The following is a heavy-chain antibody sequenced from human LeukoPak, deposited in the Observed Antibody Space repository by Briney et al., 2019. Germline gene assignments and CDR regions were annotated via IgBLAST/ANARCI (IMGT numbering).Heavy chain of an antibody. Sequence: GGSLRLSCAASGFTFSSYAMHWVRQAPGKGLEWVAVISYDGSNKYYADSVKGRFTISRDNSKNTLYLQMNSLRAEDTAVYYCAREWSYYDILTGYYTPAAFDIWGQGTMVTVSS. CDR1: GFTFSSYA. CDR3: AREWSYYDILTGYYTPAAFDI. J-gene: IGHJ3*02. D-gene: IGHD3-9*01. V-gene: IGHV3-30*04. CDR2: ISYDGSNK.